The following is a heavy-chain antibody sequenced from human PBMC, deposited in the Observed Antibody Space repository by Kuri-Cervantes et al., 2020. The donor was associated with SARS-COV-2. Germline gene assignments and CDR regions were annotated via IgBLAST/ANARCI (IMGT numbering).Heavy chain of an antibody. V-gene: IGHV4-34*01. CDR1: GGSFSGYY. CDR2: INHSGST. CDR3: ARGLFYFDY. J-gene: IGHJ4*02. Sequence: SETLSLTCAVYGGSFSGYYWSWIRQPPGKGLEWIGEINHSGSTNYNPSLKSRVTISVDTSKNQFPLKLSSVTAADTAVYYCARGLFYFDYWGQGTLVTVSS.